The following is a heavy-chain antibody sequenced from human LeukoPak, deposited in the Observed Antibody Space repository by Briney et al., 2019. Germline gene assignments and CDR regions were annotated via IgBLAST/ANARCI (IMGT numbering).Heavy chain of an antibody. CDR3: ARDIGSRV. CDR2: IYYSGST. D-gene: IGHD1-26*01. CDR1: GGSISSSSYY. J-gene: IGHJ6*04. V-gene: IGHV4-39*07. Sequence: SETLSLTCTVSGGSISSSSYYWGWIRQPPGKGLEWIGSIYYSGSTYYNPSLKSRVTISVDTSKNQFSLKLSSVTAADTAVYYCARDIGSRVWGKGTTVIVSS.